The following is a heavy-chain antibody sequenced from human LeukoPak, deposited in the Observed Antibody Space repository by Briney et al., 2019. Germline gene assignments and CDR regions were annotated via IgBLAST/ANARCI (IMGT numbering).Heavy chain of an antibody. CDR1: GRTFSSYA. Sequence: GAPVKLSCKPSGRTFSSYAISRVRQAPGQGLEWMGGIIPIFGTANYAQKFQGRVTITTDESTSTAHMELRSLRSEDTAVYYCARGPDFWSGHYEVWGQGTLVTVSS. J-gene: IGHJ4*02. D-gene: IGHD3-3*01. V-gene: IGHV1-69*05. CDR2: IIPIFGTA. CDR3: ARGPDFWSGHYEV.